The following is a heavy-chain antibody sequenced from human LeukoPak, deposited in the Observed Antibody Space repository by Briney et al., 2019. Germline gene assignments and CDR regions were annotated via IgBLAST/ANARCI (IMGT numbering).Heavy chain of an antibody. D-gene: IGHD3-9*01. Sequence: PSETLSLTCAVYGGSFSGYYWSWIRQPPGKGLEWIGEINHSGITNYNPSLKSRVTISVDTSKNQFSLNLSSVTAADTAVYYCARSVTILGEFDYWGQGTLVTVSS. CDR1: GGSFSGYY. V-gene: IGHV4-34*01. CDR3: ARSVTILGEFDY. CDR2: INHSGIT. J-gene: IGHJ4*02.